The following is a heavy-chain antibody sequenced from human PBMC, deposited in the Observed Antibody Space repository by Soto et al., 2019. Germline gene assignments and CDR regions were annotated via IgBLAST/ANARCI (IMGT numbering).Heavy chain of an antibody. J-gene: IGHJ4*02. CDR3: ARLNSGWHQTFDS. D-gene: IGHD6-25*01. CDR1: GGSISSVGYF. CDR2: ISYSGST. Sequence: QVQLESSGPGLVKPSQTLSLTCTVSGGSISSVGYFWTWIRQHPAKGLEWIGHISYSGSTYFIPSLRSRLRMSVDTSKNQFSLNLTSVTVADTALYYCARLNSGWHQTFDSWGQGTRVTVSS. V-gene: IGHV4-31*03.